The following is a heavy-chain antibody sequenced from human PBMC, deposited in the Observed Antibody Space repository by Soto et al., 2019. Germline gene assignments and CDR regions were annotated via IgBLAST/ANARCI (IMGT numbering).Heavy chain of an antibody. CDR2: IIPIFGTA. CDR1: GGTFSSYA. J-gene: IGHJ4*02. CDR3: ASEPRDYASSGYPLDY. D-gene: IGHD3-22*01. V-gene: IGHV1-69*12. Sequence: QVQLVQSGAEVKKPGSSVKVSCKASGGTFSSYAISWVRQAPGQGLEWMGAIIPIFGTANYAQKLQGRVTLPAKESTSTAYKEPSSLRSEDTAVYYCASEPRDYASSGYPLDYWGQGTLVTVSS.